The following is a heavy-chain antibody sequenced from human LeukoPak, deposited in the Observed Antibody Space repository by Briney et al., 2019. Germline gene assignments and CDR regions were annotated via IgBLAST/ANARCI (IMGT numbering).Heavy chain of an antibody. D-gene: IGHD2-2*01. CDR2: IYYSGST. Sequence: SETLSLTCTVSGGSISSSSYYWGWIRPPPGTGLGWIGSIYYSGSTYYNPSLQSRVTISVDTSKNQFSLKLSSVTAADTAVYYCATAEYCSNTSCYANNRFDPWGQGTLVTVSS. J-gene: IGHJ5*02. CDR3: ATAEYCSNTSCYANNRFDP. CDR1: GGSISSSSYY. V-gene: IGHV4-39*01.